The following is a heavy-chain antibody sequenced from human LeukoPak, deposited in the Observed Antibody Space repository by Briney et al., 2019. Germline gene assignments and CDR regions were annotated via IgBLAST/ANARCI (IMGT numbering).Heavy chain of an antibody. CDR2: IWYDGSNK. Sequence: PGGSLRLSCAASGLTFSSYGMHWVRQAPGKGLEWVAVIWYDGSNKYYADSVKGRFTISRDNSKNTLYLQMNSLRAEDTAVYYCAITYYYGSGLDYWGQGTLVTVSS. J-gene: IGHJ4*02. CDR1: GLTFSSYG. V-gene: IGHV3-33*01. CDR3: AITYYYGSGLDY. D-gene: IGHD3-10*01.